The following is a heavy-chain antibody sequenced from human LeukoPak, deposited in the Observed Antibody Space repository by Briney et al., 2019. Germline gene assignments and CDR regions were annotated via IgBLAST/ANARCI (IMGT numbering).Heavy chain of an antibody. Sequence: GASVKVSCKASGYTFTSYYMHWVRQAPGQGLEWMGIINPSGGSTSYAQKFQGRVTMTTDTSTSTAYMELRSLRSDDTAVYYCARDKDGPGDYFDYWGQGTLVTVSS. J-gene: IGHJ4*02. V-gene: IGHV1-46*01. CDR3: ARDKDGPGDYFDY. CDR2: INPSGGST. CDR1: GYTFTSYY.